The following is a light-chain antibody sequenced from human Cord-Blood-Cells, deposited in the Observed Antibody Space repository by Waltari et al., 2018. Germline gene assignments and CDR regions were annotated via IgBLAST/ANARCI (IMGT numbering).Light chain of an antibody. CDR3: CSYAGSSTPWV. J-gene: IGLJ3*02. CDR1: SSDVGSYNL. CDR2: EGS. Sequence: QSALTQPASVSGSPGQSITISCTCTSSDVGSYNLVSWSQQHPGKAPKLMIYEGSKRPSGVSNRFSGSKSGNTASLTISGLQAEDEADYYCCSYAGSSTPWVFGGGTKLTVL. V-gene: IGLV2-23*01.